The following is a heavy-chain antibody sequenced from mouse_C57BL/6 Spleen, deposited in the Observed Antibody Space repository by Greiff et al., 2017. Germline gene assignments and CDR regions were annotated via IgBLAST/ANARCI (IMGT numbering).Heavy chain of an antibody. V-gene: IGHV5-9-1*02. CDR1: GFTFSSYA. D-gene: IGHD1-1*01. J-gene: IGHJ4*01. Sequence: EVKLVESGEGLVKPGGSLKLSCAASGFTFSSYAMSWVRQTPEKRLEWVAYISSGGDYIYYADTVKGRFTISRDNARNTLYLQMSSLKSEDTAMXYCTRRGYGSSYLYAMDYWGQGTSVTVSS. CDR3: TRRGYGSSYLYAMDY. CDR2: ISSGGDYI.